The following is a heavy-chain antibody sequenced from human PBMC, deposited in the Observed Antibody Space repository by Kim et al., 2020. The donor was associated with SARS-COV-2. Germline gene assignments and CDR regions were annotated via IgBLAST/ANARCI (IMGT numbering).Heavy chain of an antibody. J-gene: IGHJ4*02. V-gene: IGHV4-39*01. CDR2: IYYSGST. D-gene: IGHD2-15*01. CDR1: GGSISSSSYY. CDR3: ARRGVVVAAPFDY. Sequence: SETLSLTCTVSGGSISSSSYYWGWIRQPPGKGLEWIGSIYYSGSTYYNPSLKGRVTISVDTSKNQFSLKLSSVTAADTAVYYCARRGVVVAAPFDYWGQGTLVTVSS.